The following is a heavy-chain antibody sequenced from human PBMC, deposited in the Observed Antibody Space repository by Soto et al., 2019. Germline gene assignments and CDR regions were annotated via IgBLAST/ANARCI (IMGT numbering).Heavy chain of an antibody. CDR2: IWYDGSNQ. D-gene: IGHD2-15*01. V-gene: IGHV3-33*01. CDR1: GFTFSSYG. CDR3: TRDPVGVSDAFDI. Sequence: GGSLRLSCAASGFTFSSYGMHWVRQAPGKGLEWVAVIWYDGSNQYYVDSVKGRFIISRDNSKNTVYLQMNSLRAEDTAMYYCTRDPVGVSDAFDIWGQGTMVTVSS. J-gene: IGHJ3*02.